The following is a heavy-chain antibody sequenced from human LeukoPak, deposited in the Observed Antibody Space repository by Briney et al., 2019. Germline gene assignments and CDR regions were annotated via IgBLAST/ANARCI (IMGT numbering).Heavy chain of an antibody. Sequence: PGGSLRLSCAASGFTFSSYAMSWVRQAPGKGLEWVSAISGSGGSTYYADSVKGRFTISRDNSKNTLYLQMNSLRAEDTAVYYCAKDQGRYYYDSSGYYGSYFDYWGQGTLVTVSS. J-gene: IGHJ4*02. CDR2: ISGSGGST. V-gene: IGHV3-23*01. CDR3: AKDQGRYYYDSSGYYGSYFDY. D-gene: IGHD3-22*01. CDR1: GFTFSSYA.